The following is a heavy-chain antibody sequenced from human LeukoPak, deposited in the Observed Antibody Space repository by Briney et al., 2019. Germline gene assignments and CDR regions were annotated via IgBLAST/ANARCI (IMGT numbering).Heavy chain of an antibody. CDR3: AKVAVAGPIYYYYYMDV. Sequence: GGSLRLSCAASGFTFSSYWMHWVRQAPGKGLVWVSRINSDGSSTSYADSVKGRFTISRDNAKNTLYLQMNSLRAEDTAVYYCAKVAVAGPIYYYYYMDVWGKGTTVTISS. CDR2: INSDGSST. D-gene: IGHD6-19*01. CDR1: GFTFSSYW. J-gene: IGHJ6*03. V-gene: IGHV3-74*01.